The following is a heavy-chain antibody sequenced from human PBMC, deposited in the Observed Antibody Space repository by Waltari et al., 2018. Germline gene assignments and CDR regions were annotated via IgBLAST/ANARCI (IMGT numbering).Heavy chain of an antibody. V-gene: IGHV3-7*01. D-gene: IGHD6-13*01. CDR3: ARDNSSSWYFFDY. Sequence: EVQVVDSGGNLVQPGGSLRLSCAASGFTFGSSWMSWVRQAPGKGLEWVANIQEDGSEKNYVDSVKGRFTISRDNAKNSLYLQMNSLRAEDTAVYFCARDNSSSWYFFDYWGQGTVVTVSS. CDR1: GFTFGSSW. J-gene: IGHJ4*02. CDR2: IQEDGSEK.